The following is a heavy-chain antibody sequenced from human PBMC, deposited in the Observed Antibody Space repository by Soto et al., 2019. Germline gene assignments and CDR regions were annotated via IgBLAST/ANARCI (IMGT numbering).Heavy chain of an antibody. CDR1: GFTFSSYW. Sequence: EVQLVESGGGLVQPGGSLRLSCAASGFTFSSYWMSWVRQAPGKGLEWVANIKQDGSEKYYVDSVKGRFTISRDNAKNSLYLQINSLRAEDTAVYYCASSTLYYYYMDVWGKGTTVTVSS. CDR2: IKQDGSEK. V-gene: IGHV3-7*01. J-gene: IGHJ6*03. CDR3: ASSTLYYYYMDV.